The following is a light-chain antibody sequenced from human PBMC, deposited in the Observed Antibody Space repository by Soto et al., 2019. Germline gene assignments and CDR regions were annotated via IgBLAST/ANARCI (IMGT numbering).Light chain of an antibody. CDR3: QQAISFPIT. CDR1: QGISTY. J-gene: IGKJ5*01. V-gene: IGKV1-12*01. Sequence: DIQMTQSPSSVSASIGDRVSITCRASQGISTYLGWYQQKPGKAPKLLIHAASSLQTGVPSRFSGSGSGTDFTLTISSLQPEDFGTYYCQQAISFPITFGQGTRLEI. CDR2: AAS.